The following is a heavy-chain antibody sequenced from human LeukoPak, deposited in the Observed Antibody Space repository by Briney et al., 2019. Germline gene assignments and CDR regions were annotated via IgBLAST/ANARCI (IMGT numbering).Heavy chain of an antibody. V-gene: IGHV3-49*04. CDR1: GFTFGDYA. CDR3: TRVSQVGAFDI. J-gene: IGHJ3*02. D-gene: IGHD1-26*01. Sequence: GGSLRLSCTASGFTFGDYAMSWVRQAPGKGLEWVGFIRSKAYGGTTEYAASVKGRFTISRDDSKSIAYLQMNSLKTEDTAVYYCTRVSQVGAFDIWGQGTMVTVSS. CDR2: IRSKAYGGTT.